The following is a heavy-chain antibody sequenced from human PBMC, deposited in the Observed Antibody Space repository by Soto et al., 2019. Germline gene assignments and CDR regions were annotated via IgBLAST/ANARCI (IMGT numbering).Heavy chain of an antibody. V-gene: IGHV3-30*03. D-gene: IGHD1-26*01. CDR1: GFPFSSHG. CDR3: ARGAEFQLLKRDYFYGMDV. J-gene: IGHJ6*02. Sequence: QVQLVESGGDVVQPGRSLRLSCSASGFPFSSHGMHWVRQAPGKGLEWVAVISYEGSNKFYADSVKGRFTISRDNSKNTLNQQMCRTTAYDRGVYYWARGAEFQLLKRDYFYGMDVWGQGTTGSVSS. CDR2: ISYEGSNK.